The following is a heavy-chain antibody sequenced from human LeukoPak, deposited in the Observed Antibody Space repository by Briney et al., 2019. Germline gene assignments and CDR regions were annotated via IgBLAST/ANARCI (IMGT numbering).Heavy chain of an antibody. V-gene: IGHV1-69*06. Sequence: GASVKVSCKASGGTFSSYAISWVRQAPGQGLEWMGGIIPIFGTANYAQKFQGRVTITADTSTSTAYMELRSLRSDDTAVYYCARRLDREDAFDIWGQGTMVTVSS. CDR1: GGTFSSYA. CDR2: IIPIFGTA. CDR3: ARRLDREDAFDI. J-gene: IGHJ3*02. D-gene: IGHD3/OR15-3a*01.